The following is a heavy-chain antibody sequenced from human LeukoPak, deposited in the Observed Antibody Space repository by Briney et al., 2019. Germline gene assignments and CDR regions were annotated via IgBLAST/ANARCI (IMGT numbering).Heavy chain of an antibody. Sequence: SETLPLTCAVYGDSLSRYYWTWIRQSPGKGLEWLGEINPSGSPDYNPSLKSRATISVDTSKNQFSLRLASVTAADTAVYYCASVRHDPLEYYYYIDVWGKGTTVTVSS. CDR1: GDSLSRYY. J-gene: IGHJ6*03. V-gene: IGHV4-34*01. CDR2: INPSGSP. D-gene: IGHD2/OR15-2a*01. CDR3: ASVRHDPLEYYYYIDV.